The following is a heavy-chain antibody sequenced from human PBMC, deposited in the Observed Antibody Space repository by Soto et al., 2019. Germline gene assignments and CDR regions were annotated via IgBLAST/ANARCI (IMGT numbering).Heavy chain of an antibody. CDR3: ARGIFGSGTANDY. D-gene: IGHD3-10*01. Sequence: EVQLVESGGGLVQPGGSLRLSCAASGFTFSGSWMHWVRQAPGKGLVWVSRINGDGGGTSYADFVKGRFTISRDDAKNTLFLQMNGLRAEDKAVYYCARGIFGSGTANDYWGQGTLVTVSS. CDR1: GFTFSGSW. V-gene: IGHV3-74*01. CDR2: INGDGGGT. J-gene: IGHJ4*02.